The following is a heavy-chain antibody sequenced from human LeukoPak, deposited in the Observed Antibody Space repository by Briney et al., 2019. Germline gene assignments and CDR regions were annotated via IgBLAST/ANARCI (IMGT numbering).Heavy chain of an antibody. CDR2: INPNTGGT. CDR3: ARDWGRAAAPG. Sequence: ASVKVSCKTSGYTFTGYYIYWVRQAPGQVLERMGWINPNTGGTNYAQKFQARVTMTRDTSISTAYMELSRLTSDDTAVYYCARDWGRAAAPGWGQGTLVTVSS. CDR1: GYTFTGYY. V-gene: IGHV1-2*02. D-gene: IGHD6-13*01. J-gene: IGHJ3*01.